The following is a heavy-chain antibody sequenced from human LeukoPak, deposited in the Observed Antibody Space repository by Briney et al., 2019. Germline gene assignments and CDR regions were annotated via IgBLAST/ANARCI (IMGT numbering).Heavy chain of an antibody. D-gene: IGHD2-2*01. CDR3: ARHLGYCSSTSCYIFDY. Sequence: PSETLSLTCTVSGGSISSYYWSWIRQPPGKGLEWIGEINHSGSTNYNPSLKSRVTISVDTSKNQFSLKLSSVTAADTAVYYCARHLGYCSSTSCYIFDYWGQGTLVTVSS. V-gene: IGHV4-34*01. CDR2: INHSGST. CDR1: GGSISSYY. J-gene: IGHJ4*02.